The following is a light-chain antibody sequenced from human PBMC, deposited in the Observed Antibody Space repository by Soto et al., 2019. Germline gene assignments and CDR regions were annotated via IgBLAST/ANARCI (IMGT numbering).Light chain of an antibody. CDR2: EVN. V-gene: IGLV2-8*01. CDR3: NSFAGSYLV. CDR1: SSDVGDFNY. J-gene: IGLJ2*01. Sequence: QSALTQPPSASGSPGQSVTISCTGTSSDVGDFNYVSWYQQHPGKAPKLMIYEVNQRPSGVPDRFSGSKSGNTASLTVSGIQAEDEADYSCNSFAGSYLVFGGGTKLTVL.